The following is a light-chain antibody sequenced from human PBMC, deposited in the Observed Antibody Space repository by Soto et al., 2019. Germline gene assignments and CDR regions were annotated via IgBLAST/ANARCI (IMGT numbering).Light chain of an antibody. CDR2: GAS. CDR3: QQYNNCPPCT. Sequence: EIVMTQSPATLSVSPGERATLSCRARQSVSSNLAWYQQKPGQAPRLIIYGASTRATCIPARFSGSGAGTEFNRTISSMQSADFAGYYCQQYNNCPPCTFGQGTKMEIK. CDR1: QSVSSN. J-gene: IGKJ2*02. V-gene: IGKV3-15*01.